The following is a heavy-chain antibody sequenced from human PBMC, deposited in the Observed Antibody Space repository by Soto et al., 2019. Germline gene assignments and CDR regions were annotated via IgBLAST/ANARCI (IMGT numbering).Heavy chain of an antibody. Sequence: AASVKVSWKASGYSFTDYHIHWVRQAPGQGLEWLGRINPKSGGTSTAQKFQGWVTMTTDTSISTASMELTRLTSDDTAIYYFSRGESTDCSNAVCSFFYY. CDR1: GYSFTDYH. V-gene: IGHV1-2*04. D-gene: IGHD2-8*01. CDR2: INPKSGGT. J-gene: IGHJ6*01. CDR3: SRGESTDCSNAVCSFFYY.